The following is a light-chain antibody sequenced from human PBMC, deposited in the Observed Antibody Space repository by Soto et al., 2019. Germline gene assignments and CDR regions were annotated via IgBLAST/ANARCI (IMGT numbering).Light chain of an antibody. CDR2: DVG. V-gene: IGLV2-14*01. CDR3: CPYTGQHPRFYV. Sequence: QSALAQPASVSGSPGQSITISCTGTRCDIGASNYVSWYQQHPDKVPKLLIYDVGCRPSGVSNRFSGSKAGNTASLDISGIQAEDEADYYCCPYTGQHPRFYVFGPGTKLTVL. J-gene: IGLJ1*01. CDR1: RCDIGASNY.